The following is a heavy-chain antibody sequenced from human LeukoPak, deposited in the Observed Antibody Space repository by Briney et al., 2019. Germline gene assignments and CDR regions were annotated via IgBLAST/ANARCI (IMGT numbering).Heavy chain of an antibody. V-gene: IGHV5-51*01. CDR3: VRPRRYYFDY. J-gene: IGHJ4*02. CDR1: GYTFTAYW. D-gene: IGHD3-10*01. CDR2: IFPYDSDV. Sequence: GESLKISCKGSGYTFTAYWIAWVRPMPGKGLEWMGIIFPYDSDVRYSPSFQGQVTIPADKSITTAYLQWSSLKASDTAMYYCVRPRRYYFDYWGQGTLVTVSS.